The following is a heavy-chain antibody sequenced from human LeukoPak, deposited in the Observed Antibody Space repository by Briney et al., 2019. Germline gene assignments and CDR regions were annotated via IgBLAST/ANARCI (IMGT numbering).Heavy chain of an antibody. J-gene: IGHJ4*02. Sequence: GGSLRLSCAASGFTFSSYSMNWVRQAPGKGLEWVSSISSSSSYIYYADSVKGRFTISRDNAKNSLYLQMNSLRAEDTAVYYCARVRYSSSWYFDYWGQGTLVTVSS. CDR2: ISSSSSYI. CDR3: ARVRYSSSWYFDY. D-gene: IGHD6-13*01. V-gene: IGHV3-21*01. CDR1: GFTFSSYS.